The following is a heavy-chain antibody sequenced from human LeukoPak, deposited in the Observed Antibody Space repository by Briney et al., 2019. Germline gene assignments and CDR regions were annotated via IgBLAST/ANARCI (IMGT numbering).Heavy chain of an antibody. CDR3: AKDLWYSGSWDPLYYYYYYGMDV. Sequence: GGSLRLSRVASGFTLSNYVMSWVRQAPGKGLEWVPAISGSGGSTYYADSVKGRFTISRDNSKNTLYLQMNSLRAEDTAVYYCAKDLWYSGSWDPLYYYYYYGMDVWGQGTTVTVSS. D-gene: IGHD6-13*01. CDR1: GFTLSNYV. CDR2: ISGSGGST. V-gene: IGHV3-23*01. J-gene: IGHJ6*02.